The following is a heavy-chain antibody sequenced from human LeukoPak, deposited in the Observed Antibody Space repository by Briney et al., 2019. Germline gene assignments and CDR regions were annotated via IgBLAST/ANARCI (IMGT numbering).Heavy chain of an antibody. J-gene: IGHJ6*02. Sequence: GGSLRLSCAASGFTFSSYEVNWVRKAPGTGLEWVSYISSSGRTTHYADSVKGRFTISRDNAKDSLYLQMNSLRAEDTAVYYCARVATAGTTFYYGMDVWGQGTTVTVSS. V-gene: IGHV3-48*03. CDR2: ISSSGRTT. CDR1: GFTFSSYE. D-gene: IGHD6-13*01. CDR3: ARVATAGTTFYYGMDV.